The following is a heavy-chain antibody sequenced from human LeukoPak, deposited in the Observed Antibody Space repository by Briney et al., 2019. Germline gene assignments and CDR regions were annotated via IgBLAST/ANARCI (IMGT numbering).Heavy chain of an antibody. D-gene: IGHD2-15*01. Sequence: GESLKISCKGSGYSINNYWIGWVRQMPGKGLEWMGIIYPANSDIRYSPSFQGQVTISADKTISTAYLQWSSLKASDTAMYYCARQEYCSGGSCYTWFDPWGQGTLVTVSS. V-gene: IGHV5-51*01. CDR1: GYSINNYW. CDR3: ARQEYCSGGSCYTWFDP. CDR2: IYPANSDI. J-gene: IGHJ5*02.